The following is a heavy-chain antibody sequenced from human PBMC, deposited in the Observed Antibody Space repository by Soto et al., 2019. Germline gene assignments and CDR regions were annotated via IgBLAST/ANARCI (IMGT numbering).Heavy chain of an antibody. D-gene: IGHD6-6*01. Sequence: QVQLVQSGAEVKKPGSSVKVSCKASGGTFSSYAISWVRQAPGQGLEWMGGIIPIFGTANYAQKFQGRVTITADESTSTAYMELSSLRSEDTAVYYCARDPYSSSWRGPSYYGMDVWGQGTTVTVSS. V-gene: IGHV1-69*01. CDR3: ARDPYSSSWRGPSYYGMDV. CDR2: IIPIFGTA. CDR1: GGTFSSYA. J-gene: IGHJ6*02.